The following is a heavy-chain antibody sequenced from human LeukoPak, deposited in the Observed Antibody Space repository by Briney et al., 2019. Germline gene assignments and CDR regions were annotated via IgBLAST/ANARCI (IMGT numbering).Heavy chain of an antibody. V-gene: IGHV4-4*02. CDR2: IYHSGST. Sequence: SETLSLTCAVSGGSISSSNWWSWVRQPPGKGLEWIGEIYHSGSTNYNPSPKSRVTISVDKSKNQFSLELSSVTAADTAVYYCARRSMVRGVIITSSYWGQGTLVTVSS. CDR1: GGSISSSNW. D-gene: IGHD3-10*01. CDR3: ARRSMVRGVIITSSY. J-gene: IGHJ4*02.